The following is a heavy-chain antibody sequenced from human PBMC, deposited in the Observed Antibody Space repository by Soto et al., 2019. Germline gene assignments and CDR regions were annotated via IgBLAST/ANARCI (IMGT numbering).Heavy chain of an antibody. CDR2: INHSGGT. CDR1: GGSLSGYY. J-gene: IGHJ4*02. V-gene: IGHV4-34*01. Sequence: SETLSLTCAVYGGSLSGYYWSWIRQPPGKGLEWIGEINHSGGTNYNPSLKSRVTISVDTSRNQFSLKLSSVTAADTAVYYCAASVDTAMAPIDYWGQGTLVTVSS. D-gene: IGHD5-18*01. CDR3: AASVDTAMAPIDY.